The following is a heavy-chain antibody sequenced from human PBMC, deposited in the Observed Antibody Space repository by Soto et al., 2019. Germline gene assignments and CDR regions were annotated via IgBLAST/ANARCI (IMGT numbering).Heavy chain of an antibody. D-gene: IGHD3-22*01. CDR3: ERLISRDYYLDS. CDR2: ISSSGSYI. V-gene: IGHV3-21*01. CDR1: GFTFSSYS. Sequence: PVGSLRLSCAASGFTFSSYSMDCVRQSPGKWLEWVSSISSSGSYIYYADSLKGRFTLSRDNAKGSLELQMNSLRAEDTAVYYCERLISRDYYLDSWGEGIPVTVSS. J-gene: IGHJ4*02.